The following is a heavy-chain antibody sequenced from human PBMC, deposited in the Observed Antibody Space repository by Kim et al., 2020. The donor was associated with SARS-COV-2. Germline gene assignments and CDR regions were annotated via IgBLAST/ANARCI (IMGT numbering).Heavy chain of an antibody. CDR1: GFTVSSNY. J-gene: IGHJ4*02. CDR2: IYSGGST. D-gene: IGHD3-22*01. Sequence: GGSLRLSCAASGFTVSSNYMSWVRQAPGKGLEWVSVIYSGGSTYYADSVKGRFTISRDNSKNTLYLQMNSLRAEDTAVYYCARELYYYGSSGYLDWGQGTLVTVSS. V-gene: IGHV3-53*01. CDR3: ARELYYYGSSGYLD.